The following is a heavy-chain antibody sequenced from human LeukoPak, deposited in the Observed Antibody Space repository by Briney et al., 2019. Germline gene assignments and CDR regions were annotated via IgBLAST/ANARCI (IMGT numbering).Heavy chain of an antibody. CDR1: GDSISSSSYY. Sequence: SETLSPTCTVSGDSISSSSYYWGWIRQPPGKGLEWIANIYYSGSSYYNLSLKSRVTISLDTSKNQFSLKLSSVTAADTAVYYCAREGIYGDYRHWGQGTLVTVSS. CDR3: AREGIYGDYRH. CDR2: IYYSGSS. D-gene: IGHD4-17*01. J-gene: IGHJ4*02. V-gene: IGHV4-39*07.